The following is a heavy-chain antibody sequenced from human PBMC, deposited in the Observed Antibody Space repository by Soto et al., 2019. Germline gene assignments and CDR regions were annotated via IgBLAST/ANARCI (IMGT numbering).Heavy chain of an antibody. J-gene: IGHJ4*02. V-gene: IGHV4-59*01. Sequence: SETLSLTCTVSGGSISSYYWSWIRQPPGKGLEWIGYIYYSGSTNYNPSLKSRVTISVDASENQFSLKLSSVTAADTAVYYCARDLRAYCGGDCYSIGYWGQGTLVTV. CDR1: GGSISSYY. D-gene: IGHD2-21*02. CDR2: IYYSGST. CDR3: ARDLRAYCGGDCYSIGY.